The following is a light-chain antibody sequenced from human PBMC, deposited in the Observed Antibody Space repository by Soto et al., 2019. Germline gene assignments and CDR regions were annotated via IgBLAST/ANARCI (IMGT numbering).Light chain of an antibody. CDR2: DAI. CDR1: PNINSD. CDR3: QQYDAWPLT. J-gene: IGKJ4*01. V-gene: IGKV3-15*01. Sequence: EIVLTQSPGTLSLSPGARATLSCRASPNINSDYFAWYQQKPGQAPRLLIYDAIIRAPDVPARFGGSWSGTEFTLTINTLQSEDFAVYYCQQYDAWPLTFGGGTKVDIK.